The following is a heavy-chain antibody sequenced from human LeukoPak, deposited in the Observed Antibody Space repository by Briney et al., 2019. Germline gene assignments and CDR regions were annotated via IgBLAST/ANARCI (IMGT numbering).Heavy chain of an antibody. CDR2: ISGSGGST. CDR1: GYTFSSYA. J-gene: IGHJ4*02. V-gene: IGHV3-23*01. D-gene: IGHD3-10*01. Sequence: GGSLRLSCAASGYTFSSYAISWVRQAPGKGLEWVSAISGSGGSTYYADSVKGRFTISRDNSKNTLYLQMNSLRAEYTAVYYCYKSMVRGGFDYWGQGTLVTVSS. CDR3: YKSMVRGGFDY.